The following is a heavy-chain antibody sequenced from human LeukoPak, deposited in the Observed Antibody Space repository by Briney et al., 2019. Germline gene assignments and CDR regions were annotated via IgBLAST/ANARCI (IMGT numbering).Heavy chain of an antibody. J-gene: IGHJ4*02. CDR1: GVSISSYY. CDR3: ASWDPIVVVPAAR. Sequence: SETLSLTCTVSGVSISSYYWSWIRQPAGKGLEWIGRIYTSGSTNYNPSLKSRVTMSVDTSKNQFSLKLSSVTAADTAVYYCASWDPIVVVPAARWGQGTLVTVSS. D-gene: IGHD2-2*01. V-gene: IGHV4-4*07. CDR2: IYTSGST.